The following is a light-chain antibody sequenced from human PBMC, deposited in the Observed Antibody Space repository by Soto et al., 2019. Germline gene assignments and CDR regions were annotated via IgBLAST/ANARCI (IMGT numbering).Light chain of an antibody. CDR2: DAS. V-gene: IGKV3-11*01. Sequence: EIVLTQSPATLSLSPGERATLSCRASQSVSSYLAWYQQKPGQAPRLLIYDASNRAPGIPARFRGSGSGTDFTLTISSLEPEDFAVYYCQQRSNWPLTFGGGTKVDIK. CDR1: QSVSSY. CDR3: QQRSNWPLT. J-gene: IGKJ4*01.